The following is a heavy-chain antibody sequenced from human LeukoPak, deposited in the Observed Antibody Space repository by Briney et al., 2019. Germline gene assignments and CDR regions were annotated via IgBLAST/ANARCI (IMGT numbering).Heavy chain of an antibody. CDR2: IYYSGST. J-gene: IGHJ4*02. CDR3: ARESSGGSFDY. Sequence: PSGTLSLTCTVSGGSISSYYWSWIRQPPGKGLEWIGYIYYSGSTNYNPSLTSRVTISVDTSKNQFSLKLSSVTTADTAVYYCARESSGGSFDYWGQGTLVTVSS. D-gene: IGHD2-15*01. V-gene: IGHV4-59*01. CDR1: GGSISSYY.